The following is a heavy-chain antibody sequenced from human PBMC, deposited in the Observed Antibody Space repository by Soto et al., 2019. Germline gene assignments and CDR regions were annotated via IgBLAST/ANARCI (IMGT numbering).Heavy chain of an antibody. J-gene: IGHJ4*02. D-gene: IGHD3-16*02. V-gene: IGHV1-69*04. CDR3: AREGFYVWGSYRCFDD. Sequence: SVKVSCKASGGTFSSYTISWVRQAPGQGLEWMGRIIPILGIANYAQKFQGRVTITADKSTSTAYMELSSLRSEDTAVYYCAREGFYVWGSYRCFDDWGEATLVTVTS. CDR2: IIPILGIA. CDR1: GGTFSSYT.